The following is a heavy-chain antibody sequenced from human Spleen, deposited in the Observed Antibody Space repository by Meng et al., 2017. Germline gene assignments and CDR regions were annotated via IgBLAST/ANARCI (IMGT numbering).Heavy chain of an antibody. CDR3: ARPRGSGSYDAFDI. J-gene: IGHJ3*02. CDR2: IYPGDSDT. D-gene: IGHD3-10*01. Sequence: KVSCKGSGDSFTSYWIGWVRQMPGKGLEGMGIIYPGDSDTRYSPSFQGQVTISADKSIRTPYLQWSSLKASDTAMYSGARPRGSGSYDAFDIWVQGTMVTVSS. V-gene: IGHV5-51*01. CDR1: GDSFTSYW.